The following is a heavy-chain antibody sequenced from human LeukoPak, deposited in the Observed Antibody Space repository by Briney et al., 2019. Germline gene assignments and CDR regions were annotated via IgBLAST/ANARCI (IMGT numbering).Heavy chain of an antibody. Sequence: SETLSLTCDVFGGSFTDYFWTWVRQSPGKGLEWIGEINDYTGNTNYSPSLNRRVSISLEKSKNQFSIELRSVTAADTAVYYCARGRIAKIVVVHSFHYGMDVWGQGTTVTVSS. CDR1: GGSFTDYF. CDR3: ARGRIAKIVVVHSFHYGMDV. D-gene: IGHD3-22*01. CDR2: INDYTGNT. V-gene: IGHV4-34*01. J-gene: IGHJ6*02.